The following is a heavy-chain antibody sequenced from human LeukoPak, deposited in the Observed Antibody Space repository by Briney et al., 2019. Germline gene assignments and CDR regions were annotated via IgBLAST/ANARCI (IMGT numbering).Heavy chain of an antibody. CDR1: GFTLSTYY. Sequence: GGSLRLSCAASGFTLSTYYMNWVRQAPGKGLEWVSIIYSGGTTYYADSVKGRFTISRDTSKNTLSLQMSSLRAEDTAVYFCARVGDHFHWNLDLWGRGTLVTASS. CDR3: ARVGDHFHWNLDL. V-gene: IGHV3-53*01. J-gene: IGHJ2*01. CDR2: IYSGGTT. D-gene: IGHD5-24*01.